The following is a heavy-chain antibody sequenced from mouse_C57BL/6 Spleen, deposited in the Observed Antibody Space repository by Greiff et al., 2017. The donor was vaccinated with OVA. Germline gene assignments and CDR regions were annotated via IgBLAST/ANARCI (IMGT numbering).Heavy chain of an antibody. CDR3: ARRDYYGSSYAFDY. V-gene: IGHV1-50*01. D-gene: IGHD1-1*01. J-gene: IGHJ2*01. Sequence: VQLQQPGAELVKPGASVKLSCKASGYTFTSYWMQWVKQRPGQGLEWIGEIDPSDSYTNYNQKFKGKATLTVDTSSSTAYMQLSSLTSEDSAVYYCARRDYYGSSYAFDYWGQGTTLTVSS. CDR1: GYTFTSYW. CDR2: IDPSDSYT.